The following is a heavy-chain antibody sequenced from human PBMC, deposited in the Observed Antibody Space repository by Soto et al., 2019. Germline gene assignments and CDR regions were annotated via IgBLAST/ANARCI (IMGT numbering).Heavy chain of an antibody. Sequence: GSGPTLVNPTQTLTLTCTFSGFSLSTSGMCVSWIRQPPGKALEWLALIDWDDDKYYSTSLKTRLTISKDTSKNQVVLTMTNMDPVDTATYYCARIPQGSQTYYYYYGMDVWGQGTTVTVSS. CDR1: GFSLSTSGMC. CDR3: ARIPQGSQTYYYYYGMDV. J-gene: IGHJ6*02. CDR2: IDWDDDK. V-gene: IGHV2-70*01.